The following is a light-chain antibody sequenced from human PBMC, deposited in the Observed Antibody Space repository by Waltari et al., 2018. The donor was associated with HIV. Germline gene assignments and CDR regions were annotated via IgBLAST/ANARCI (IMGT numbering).Light chain of an antibody. J-gene: IGLJ1*01. Sequence: QSAPPHPASVYGSPGHSTPISCTGTRSDVGSYNLVSCYQQHPGKAPKLMIYEVSNRPSGVSNRFSGSKSGNTASLTISGLQAEDEADYYCCSYAGSSTFYVFGTGTKVTVL. CDR1: RSDVGSYNL. V-gene: IGLV2-23*02. CDR2: EVS. CDR3: CSYAGSSTFYV.